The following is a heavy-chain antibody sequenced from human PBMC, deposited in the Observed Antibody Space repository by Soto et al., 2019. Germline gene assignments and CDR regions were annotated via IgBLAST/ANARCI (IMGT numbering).Heavy chain of an antibody. CDR2: VNPNTGNT. Sequence: QVQLVQSGAEVKKPGASVKVSCTGSGYTFRSYDIHGVRQATGQGLEWMGWVNPNTGNTGYAQKFQGRVTMTRDMSKSSAYMEVTSLTSEDTAIYYCAIAYGAGSFDFWGQGTLVSVSS. CDR3: AIAYGAGSFDF. V-gene: IGHV1-8*01. D-gene: IGHD3-10*01. J-gene: IGHJ5*01. CDR1: GYTFRSYD.